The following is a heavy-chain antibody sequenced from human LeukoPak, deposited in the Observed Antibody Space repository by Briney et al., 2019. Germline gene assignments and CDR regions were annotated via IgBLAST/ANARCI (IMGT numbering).Heavy chain of an antibody. V-gene: IGHV3-23*01. CDR3: PRDVGGSYAWFDP. CDR1: GVPFCIHV. Sequence: GGSLRLPCAASGVPFCIHVKRCVPQAPGEGLGEVSALSGSGGSTHYAHPVKGQFTISRDNSKNTLYLQMNSLRAEDTAVYYCPRDVGGSYAWFDPGGRETLVPVSS. CDR2: LSGSGGST. J-gene: IGHJ5*02. D-gene: IGHD1-26*01.